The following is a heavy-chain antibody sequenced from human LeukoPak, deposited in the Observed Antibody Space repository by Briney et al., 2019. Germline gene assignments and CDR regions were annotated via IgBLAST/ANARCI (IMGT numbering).Heavy chain of an antibody. J-gene: IGHJ6*03. CDR1: GGSFSGYY. CDR2: INHSGST. CDR3: ARSAAQRGGYYYYMDV. D-gene: IGHD6-13*01. V-gene: IGHV4-34*01. Sequence: PSETLSLTXAVYGGSFSGYYWSWIRQPPGKGLEWIREINHSGSTNYNPSLKSRVTISVDTSKNQFSLKLSSVTAADTAVYYCARSAAQRGGYYYYMDVWGKGTTVTVSS.